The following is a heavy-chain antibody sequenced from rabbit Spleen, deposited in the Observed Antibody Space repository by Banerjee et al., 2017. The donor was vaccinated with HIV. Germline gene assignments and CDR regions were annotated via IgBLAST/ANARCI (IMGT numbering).Heavy chain of an antibody. CDR2: INSYTGKP. CDR3: ARDTGSSFSSYGMDL. D-gene: IGHD8-1*01. Sequence: QSLEESGGDLVKPGASLTLTCKASGFSFSDRDVMCWVRQAPGKGLQWIACINSYTGKPVYATWAKGRFTCSKTSSTTVTLQMTSLTVADTATYFCARDTGSSFSSYGMDLWGPGTLVTVS. CDR1: GFSFSDRDV. J-gene: IGHJ6*01. V-gene: IGHV1S40*01.